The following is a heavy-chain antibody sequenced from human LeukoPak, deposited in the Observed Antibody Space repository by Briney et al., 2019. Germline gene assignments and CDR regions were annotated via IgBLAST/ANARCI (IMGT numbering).Heavy chain of an antibody. Sequence: GGSLRLSCAASGFTFSSYSMNWVRQAPGKGLEWVSSISSSSSYIYYADSVEGRFTISRDNAKNSLYLQMNSLRAEDTAVYYCASDEWGAYNFDYWGQGTLVTVSS. CDR1: GFTFSSYS. CDR3: ASDEWGAYNFDY. CDR2: ISSSSSYI. D-gene: IGHD1-26*01. J-gene: IGHJ4*02. V-gene: IGHV3-21*01.